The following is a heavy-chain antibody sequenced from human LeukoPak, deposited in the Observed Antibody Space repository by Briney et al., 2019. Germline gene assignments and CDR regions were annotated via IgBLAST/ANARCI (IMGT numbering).Heavy chain of an antibody. J-gene: IGHJ4*02. CDR3: ARGGYYDSSGNFDY. V-gene: IGHV1-69*05. CDR1: GGTFSSYA. CDR2: IIPIFGTA. Sequence: SVKVSCKASGGTFSSYAISWVRQAPGQGLEWMGGIIPIFGTANYAQKFQGRVTITTDESTSTAYMELSSLRSEDTAVYYCARGGYYDSSGNFDYWGQGTLVTVSS. D-gene: IGHD3-22*01.